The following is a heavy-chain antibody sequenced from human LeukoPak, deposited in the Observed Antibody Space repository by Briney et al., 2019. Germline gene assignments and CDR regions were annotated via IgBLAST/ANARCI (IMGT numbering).Heavy chain of an antibody. CDR3: ARTPPGYCGGGSCYVDDAFDI. V-gene: IGHV6-1*01. CDR1: GDSVSSNSVA. J-gene: IGHJ3*02. D-gene: IGHD2-15*01. Sequence: SQTLSLTCAISGDSVSSNSVAWNWIRQSPSRGLEWLGRTYYRSKLYNDYAVSVKSRITINPDTSKNQFSLQLNSVTPEDTAVYYCARTPPGYCGGGSCYVDDAFDIWGQGTVVTVSS. CDR2: TYYRSKLYN.